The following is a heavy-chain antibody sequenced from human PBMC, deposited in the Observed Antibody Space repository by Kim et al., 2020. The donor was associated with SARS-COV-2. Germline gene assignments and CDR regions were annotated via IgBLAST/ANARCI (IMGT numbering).Heavy chain of an antibody. Sequence: ASVKVSCKASGYTFTAYCLHWVRQAPGQGLEWMGRINPNNGDTIYAQNFQGRLSMTTDTSISTAYMDLSSLRSDDTALYYCVRAAHMIILGNGDNRIDPWGQGTLVTVSS. V-gene: IGHV1-2*06. CDR3: VRAAHMIILGNGDNRIDP. J-gene: IGHJ5*02. D-gene: IGHD3-16*01. CDR2: INPNNGDT. CDR1: GYTFTAYC.